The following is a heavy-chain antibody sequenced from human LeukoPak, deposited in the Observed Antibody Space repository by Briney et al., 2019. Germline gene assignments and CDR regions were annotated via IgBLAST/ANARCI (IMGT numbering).Heavy chain of an antibody. D-gene: IGHD2-15*01. CDR1: GFTFSDHY. J-gene: IGHJ5*02. CDR3: AKDWYSGPSTWFDP. Sequence: PGGSLRLSCAASGFTFSDHYMSWIRQAPGKGLEWVSYISSSGSTIYYADSVKGRFTISRDNAKNSLYLQMNSLRAEDTAVYYCAKDWYSGPSTWFDPWGQGTLVTVSS. CDR2: ISSSGSTI. V-gene: IGHV3-11*01.